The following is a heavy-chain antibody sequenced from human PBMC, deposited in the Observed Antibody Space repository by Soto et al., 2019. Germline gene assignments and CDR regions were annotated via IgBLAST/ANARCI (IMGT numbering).Heavy chain of an antibody. D-gene: IGHD3-3*01. Sequence: QVQLVLSGAEVKKPGSSVKVSCKASGGTFSSYAISWVLQAPGQGLEWLGGIIPIFGTANYAQKFQGRVTITADESTSTAYRELSSLRSEDTAVYYCARGVTIFGVVINYFDYWGQGTLVTVSS. CDR3: ARGVTIFGVVINYFDY. V-gene: IGHV1-69*01. CDR2: IIPIFGTA. CDR1: GGTFSSYA. J-gene: IGHJ4*02.